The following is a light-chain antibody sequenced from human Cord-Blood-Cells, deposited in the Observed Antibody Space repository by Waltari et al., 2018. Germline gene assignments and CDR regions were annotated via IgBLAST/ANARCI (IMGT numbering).Light chain of an antibody. CDR2: WAS. CDR1: QSVIYSSNNKNY. J-gene: IGKJ1*01. V-gene: IGKV4-1*01. Sequence: DIVMTQSPDSLAVSLGERATINCKSSQSVIYSSNNKNYLAWYQQKPGQPPKLLIYWASTRESGVPDRFSGSGSGTDFTLTISSLQAEDVAVYYCQQYDSTPFTFGQGTKVEIK. CDR3: QQYDSTPFT.